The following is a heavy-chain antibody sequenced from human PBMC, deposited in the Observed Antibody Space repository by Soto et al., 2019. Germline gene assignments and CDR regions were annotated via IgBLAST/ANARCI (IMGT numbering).Heavy chain of an antibody. D-gene: IGHD3-10*01. Sequence: QVQLVESGGGLVKPGGSLRLSCAASGFTFSNYYMSWIRQAPGKGLEWVSYISSSGGNTIYYTDSVKGRFTISRDNAKNSMYLQMNSLRAEDTAVYYCARVRYYGSGSYSSDDWGQGTLVTVSS. CDR3: ARVRYYGSGSYSSDD. V-gene: IGHV3-11*01. J-gene: IGHJ4*02. CDR2: ISSSGGNTI. CDR1: GFTFSNYY.